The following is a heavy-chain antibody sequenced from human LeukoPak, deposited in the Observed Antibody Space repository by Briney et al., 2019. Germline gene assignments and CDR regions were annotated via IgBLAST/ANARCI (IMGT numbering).Heavy chain of an antibody. CDR3: ARGYYDILTGYWIAADY. CDR1: GYTFTGYY. J-gene: IGHJ4*02. V-gene: IGHV1-2*02. D-gene: IGHD3-9*01. Sequence: ASVKVSCKASGYTFTGYYMHWVRQAPGQGLEWMGWINPNSGGTNYAQKFQGRVTMTRDTSISTAYMELSRLRSDDTAVYYCARGYYDILTGYWIAADYWGQGTLVTVSS. CDR2: INPNSGGT.